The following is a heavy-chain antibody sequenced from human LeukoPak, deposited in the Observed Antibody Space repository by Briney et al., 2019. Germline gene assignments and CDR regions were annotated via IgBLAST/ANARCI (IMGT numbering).Heavy chain of an antibody. CDR3: VRHDYYGSLNWFDP. V-gene: IGHV4-39*01. CDR1: GGSLNSPNYY. D-gene: IGHD3-10*01. CDR2: IYYTGTT. J-gene: IGHJ5*02. Sequence: SETLSLTCIVSGGSLNSPNYYWGWIRQPPGKGLEWIATIYYTGTTYYNPSLKSRLTISVDTSKNQFSPKLTSVTAADTAVYYCVRHDYYGSLNWFDPWGQGTLITVSS.